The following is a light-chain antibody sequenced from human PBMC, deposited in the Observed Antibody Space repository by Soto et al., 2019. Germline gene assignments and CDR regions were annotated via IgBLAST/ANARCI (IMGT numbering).Light chain of an antibody. J-gene: IGLJ1*01. CDR3: RSYTSSSSYV. Sequence: QSALTQPASVSGSPGQSITIACTGTSSDAGGYNYVSWYQQHPGKDPKLKIYDVSNRPSGVSNRFSGSKSGNTASLTISGLQAEDEADYYCRSYTSSSSYVFGTGTKLTVL. CDR2: DVS. V-gene: IGLV2-14*01. CDR1: SSDAGGYNY.